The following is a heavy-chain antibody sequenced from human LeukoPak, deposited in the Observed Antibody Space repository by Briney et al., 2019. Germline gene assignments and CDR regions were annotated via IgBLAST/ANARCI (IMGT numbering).Heavy chain of an antibody. CDR3: ARYSAGRYDFWSGYFHAFDI. D-gene: IGHD3-3*01. CDR1: GGSISSGSNY. J-gene: IGHJ3*02. Sequence: SETLSLTCTVSGGSISSGSNYWSWIRQPPGQGLEWIGRIYTSGSTKYNPSLKSRVTISVDTSKNQFSLKLTSVTAADTAMYYCARYSAGRYDFWSGYFHAFDIWGQGTMVTVSS. CDR2: IYTSGST. V-gene: IGHV4-61*02.